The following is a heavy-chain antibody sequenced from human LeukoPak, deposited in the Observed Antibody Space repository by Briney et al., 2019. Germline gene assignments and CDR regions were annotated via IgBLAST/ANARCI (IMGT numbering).Heavy chain of an antibody. CDR3: AKDVVGAFDI. CDR2: ISGSGGST. V-gene: IGHV3-23*01. D-gene: IGHD1-26*01. Sequence: PGGSLRLSCAASGFTFSSYAMSWVRQAPGKGLEWVSAISGSGGSTYYADSVKGRFTISRDNAKNSLYLQMNSLRAEDTAVYYCAKDVVGAFDIWGQGTMVTVSS. J-gene: IGHJ3*02. CDR1: GFTFSSYA.